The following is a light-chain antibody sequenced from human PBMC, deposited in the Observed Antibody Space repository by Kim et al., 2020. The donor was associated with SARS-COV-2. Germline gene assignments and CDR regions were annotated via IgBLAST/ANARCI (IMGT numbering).Light chain of an antibody. CDR3: VLYMVSGISV. Sequence: QTVVTQEPSFSVSPGGTVTLTFGLTSGSVSTSYYPTWYQQQTPGQAPRTLISSTNVRSSGVPDRFSGSILGNKAALTITGAQTDDEADYYCVLYMVSGISVFGGGTKVTVL. CDR2: STN. V-gene: IGLV8-61*01. J-gene: IGLJ3*02. CDR1: SGSVSTSYY.